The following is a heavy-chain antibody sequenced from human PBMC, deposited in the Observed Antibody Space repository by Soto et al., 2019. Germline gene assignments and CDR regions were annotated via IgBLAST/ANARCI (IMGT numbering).Heavy chain of an antibody. Sequence: GGSLRLSCAASGFTVSSNYMSWVRQAPGKGLEWVSVIYSGGSTYYADSVKGRFTISRDNSKNTLYLQMNSLRAEDTAVYYCARDRQLVRDYCYYYGMDVWGQGTTVTVSS. CDR1: GFTVSSNY. CDR3: ARDRQLVRDYCYYYGMDV. V-gene: IGHV3-53*01. D-gene: IGHD6-6*01. J-gene: IGHJ6*02. CDR2: IYSGGST.